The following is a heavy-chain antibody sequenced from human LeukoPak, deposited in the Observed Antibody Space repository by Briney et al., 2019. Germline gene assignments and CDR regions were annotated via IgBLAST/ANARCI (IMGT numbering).Heavy chain of an antibody. CDR2: IWYDGSNE. CDR1: GFTFSSYS. J-gene: IGHJ5*02. D-gene: IGHD6-19*01. CDR3: VRKGRIAVAGLNWFDP. V-gene: IGHV3-33*01. Sequence: GGSLRLSCAASGFTFSSYSLHWVRQAPGKGLEWVAIIWYDGSNEYYAGSVKGRFTISRDDSKNTLHLQMNSLRVEDTGVYYCVRKGRIAVAGLNWFDPWGQGTLVTVSS.